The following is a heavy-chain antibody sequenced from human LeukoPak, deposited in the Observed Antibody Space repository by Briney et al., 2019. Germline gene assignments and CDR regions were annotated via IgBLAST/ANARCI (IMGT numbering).Heavy chain of an antibody. J-gene: IGHJ4*02. D-gene: IGHD3-10*01. Sequence: GGSLRLSCAGSGFSFSSYSMNWVRQAPGKGLEWISYISASSSATYYAESVKGRFTISRDNGQNSLYLQMNRLRAGDTAVYCCTRGVGRRGGTFDYWGQGTLVTVSS. CDR1: GFSFSSYS. CDR2: ISASSSAT. CDR3: TRGVGRRGGTFDY. V-gene: IGHV3-48*01.